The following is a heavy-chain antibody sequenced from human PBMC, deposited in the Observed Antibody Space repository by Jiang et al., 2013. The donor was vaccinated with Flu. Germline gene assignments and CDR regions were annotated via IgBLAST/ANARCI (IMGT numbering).Heavy chain of an antibody. D-gene: IGHD4-17*01. CDR1: GGSISSYY. V-gene: IGHV4-59*01. CDR3: ARGGRIYGESINDY. J-gene: IGHJ4*02. CDR2: IYYSGST. Sequence: PGLVKPSETLSLTCTVSGGSISSYYWSWIRQPPGKGLEWIGYIYYSGSTNYNPSLKSRVTISVDTSKNQFSLKLSSVTAADTAVYYCARGGRIYGESINDYWGQGTLVTVSS.